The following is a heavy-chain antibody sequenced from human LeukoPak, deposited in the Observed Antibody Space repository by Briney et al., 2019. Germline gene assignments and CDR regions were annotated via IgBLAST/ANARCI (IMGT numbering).Heavy chain of an antibody. CDR1: GYTFTSYD. CDR2: MNPNSGNT. J-gene: IGHJ4*02. D-gene: IGHD3-16*01. V-gene: IGHV1-8*01. CDR3: ARVPDPYYDYAQPGDFDY. Sequence: GASVKVSCKASGYTFTSYDINWVRQATGQGLEWMGWMNPNSGNTGYAQKFQGGVTMTRGTSISTAYMELSRLRSDDTAVYYCARVPDPYYDYAQPGDFDYWGQGTLVTVSS.